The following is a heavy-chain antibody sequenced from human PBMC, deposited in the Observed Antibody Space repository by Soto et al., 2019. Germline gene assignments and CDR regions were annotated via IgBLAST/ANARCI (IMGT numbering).Heavy chain of an antibody. CDR2: IYYSGST. CDR1: GGSVSSSSYY. V-gene: IGHV4-61*01. J-gene: IGHJ4*02. D-gene: IGHD3-16*01. CDR3: ARQGGGFGLDY. Sequence: SETLSLTCTVSGGSVSSSSYYWSWIRQPPGKGLEWIGYIYYSGSTNYNPSLKSRVTISVDTSKNQFSLKLTSVTAADTAVCYCARQGGGFGLDYWGQGTLVTVSS.